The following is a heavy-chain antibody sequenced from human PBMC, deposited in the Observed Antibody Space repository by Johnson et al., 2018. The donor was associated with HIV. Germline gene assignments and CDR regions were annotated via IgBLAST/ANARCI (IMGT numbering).Heavy chain of an antibody. J-gene: IGHJ3*02. CDR2: IYSGGST. Sequence: VQLVESGGGLVQPGGSLRLSCAASGFTFSSYDMHWVRQAPGKGLEWVSVIYSGGSTYYADSVKGRFTISRDNSKNTLYLQMNSLRAEDTAVYYCARPLGGAFDIWGQGTMVTVSS. CDR3: ARPLGGAFDI. V-gene: IGHV3-66*04. CDR1: GFTFSSYD. D-gene: IGHD3-10*01.